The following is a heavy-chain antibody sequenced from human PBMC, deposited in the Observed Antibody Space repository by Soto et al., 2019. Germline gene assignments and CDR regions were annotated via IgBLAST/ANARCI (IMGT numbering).Heavy chain of an antibody. J-gene: IGHJ4*02. CDR3: ARGGHVVVVTAALDY. Sequence: QVQLMQSGAEVKKPGASVKVSCKASGDTFTEYYIHWVRQAPGQGLEWMGTVNPSGGHTTYAQHFLGSVTMTRDTSTSTLYMELNSLTYEDTAVYYCARGGHVVVVTAALDYWGQGTLVTVSS. CDR1: GDTFTEYY. V-gene: IGHV1-46*01. CDR2: VNPSGGHT. D-gene: IGHD2-21*02.